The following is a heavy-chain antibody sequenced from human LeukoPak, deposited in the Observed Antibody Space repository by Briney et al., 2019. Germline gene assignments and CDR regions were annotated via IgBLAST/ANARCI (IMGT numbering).Heavy chain of an antibody. CDR1: GFTFSSYA. CDR3: AKAHYYGSGSYYKGSPLYYFDY. J-gene: IGHJ4*02. CDR2: ISGSGGST. D-gene: IGHD3-10*01. V-gene: IGHV3-23*01. Sequence: PGGSLRLSCAASGFTFSSYAMSWVRQAPGKGLEWVSAISGSGGSTYYADSVKGRFTVSRDNSKNTLYLQMNSLRAEDTAVYYCAKAHYYGSGSYYKGSPLYYFDYWGQGTLVTVSS.